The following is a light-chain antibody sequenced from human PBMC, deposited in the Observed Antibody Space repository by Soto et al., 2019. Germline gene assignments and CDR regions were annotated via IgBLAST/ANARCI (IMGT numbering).Light chain of an antibody. CDR2: DVS. J-gene: IGLJ1*01. V-gene: IGLV2-14*01. CDR1: SSDVGGYNY. CDR3: SSYTSSSTPLWV. Sequence: QSVLTQPASVSGSPGQSITISCTGTSSDVGGYNYVPWYQQHPGKAPKLMIYDVSNRPSGVSNRFSGSKSGNTASLTISGLQAEDEADYYCSSYTSSSTPLWVFGTGTKLTVL.